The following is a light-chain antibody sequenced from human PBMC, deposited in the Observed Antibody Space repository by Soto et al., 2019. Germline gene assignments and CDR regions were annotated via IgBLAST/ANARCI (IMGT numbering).Light chain of an antibody. CDR3: LLSYSGARGV. J-gene: IGLJ2*01. CDR2: DTS. V-gene: IGLV7-46*01. CDR1: TGAVTSGHY. Sequence: QAVVTKEPSLTVSPGGTVTLTCGSSTGAVTSGHYPYWFQQKPGQAPRTLIYDTSNKHSCTPARFSGSLLGGKAALTLSGAQPEDEAEYYCLLSYSGARGVFGGGTKLTVL.